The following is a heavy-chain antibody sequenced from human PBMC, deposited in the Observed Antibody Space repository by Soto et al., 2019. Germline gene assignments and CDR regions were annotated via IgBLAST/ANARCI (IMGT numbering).Heavy chain of an antibody. J-gene: IGHJ6*02. CDR1: GYTFTGYY. D-gene: IGHD3-3*01. V-gene: IGHV1-2*02. CDR3: ARDQKGSYYDFWSGSRGMDV. Sequence: GASVKVSCKASGYTFTGYYMHWVRQAPGQGLEWMGWINPNSGGTNYAQKFQGRVTMTRDTSISTAYMELSRLKSDDTAMYYCARDQKGSYYDFWSGSRGMDVWGQGTTVTVSS. CDR2: INPNSGGT.